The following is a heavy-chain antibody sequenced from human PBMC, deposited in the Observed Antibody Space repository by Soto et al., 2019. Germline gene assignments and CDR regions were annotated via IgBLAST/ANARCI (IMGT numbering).Heavy chain of an antibody. D-gene: IGHD4-17*01. CDR1: GFTFSNYS. J-gene: IGHJ4*02. CDR3: AQGRSYGDYYFDY. CDR2: ISRSGSYI. Sequence: GGSLRLSCGASGFTFSNYSMNWVRQAPGRGLEWVSSISRSGSYIYYADSVKGRFTISRDNARNSLFLQMNSLRAEDTAVYYCAQGRSYGDYYFDYWGQGTLVTVSS. V-gene: IGHV3-21*01.